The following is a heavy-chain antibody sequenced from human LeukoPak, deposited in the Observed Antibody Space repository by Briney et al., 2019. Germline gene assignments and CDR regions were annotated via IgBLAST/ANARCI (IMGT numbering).Heavy chain of an antibody. CDR3: ARGSGGFLEWLSSH. V-gene: IGHV1-2*04. CDR2: INPNSGGT. D-gene: IGHD3-3*01. CDR1: GYTFTGYY. J-gene: IGHJ4*02. Sequence: GASVKVSCKASGYTFTGYYMHWVRQAPGQGLEWMGWINPNSGGTNYAQKFQGWVTMTRDTSISTAYMELSSLRSEDTAVYYCARGSGGFLEWLSSHWGQGTLVTVSS.